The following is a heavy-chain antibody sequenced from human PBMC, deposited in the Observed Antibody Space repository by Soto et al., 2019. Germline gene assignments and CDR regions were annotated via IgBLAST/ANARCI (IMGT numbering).Heavy chain of an antibody. J-gene: IGHJ5*01. V-gene: IGHV4-30-2*01. CDR3: AGMPYTSGLRFDS. CDR2: IYQSGVT. CDR1: GDSYSISTYS. Sequence: SETLCLTCNMSGDSYSISTYSWSWIRQPPGKALQWIGFIYQSGVTSYNPSPASRVSISLDRSNNQCSLKLKSVTAADTAVYFCAGMPYTSGLRFDSWGPGTLVTVSS. D-gene: IGHD6-19*01.